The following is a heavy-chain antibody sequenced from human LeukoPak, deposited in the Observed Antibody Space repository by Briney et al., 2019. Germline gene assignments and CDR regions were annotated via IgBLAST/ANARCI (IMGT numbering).Heavy chain of an antibody. CDR1: GYTFTTYD. Sequence: GASVKVSCKASGYTFTTYDINWVRQATGQGLEWMGWINPNLGATDYAQKFQGRVTITMNISISTTYMELSGLRSEDTAVYYCARSRVGNDDYFFEDVWGQGTLVTVSS. CDR2: INPNLGAT. CDR3: ARSRVGNDDYFFEDV. D-gene: IGHD4-17*01. V-gene: IGHV1-8*03. J-gene: IGHJ4*02.